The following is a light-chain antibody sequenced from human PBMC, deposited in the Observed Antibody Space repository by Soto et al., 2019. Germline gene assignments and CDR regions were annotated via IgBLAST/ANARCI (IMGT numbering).Light chain of an antibody. CDR3: LHHNSYPRT. CDR1: QGIGHD. CDR2: AAS. Sequence: DLQMTQSPSSLSASVGDRVTMTCRASQGIGHDLGWYQQKPGKAPKRLLYAASGLQSGVPSRFSGSGSGTEFTLTITSLQPEDFATYFCLHHNSYPRTFGQGTKVEMK. V-gene: IGKV1-17*01. J-gene: IGKJ1*01.